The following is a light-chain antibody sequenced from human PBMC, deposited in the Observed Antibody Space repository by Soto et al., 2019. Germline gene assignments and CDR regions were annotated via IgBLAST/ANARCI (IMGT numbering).Light chain of an antibody. Sequence: QSVLTQPPSASGSPGQSVTISCTGTSSDVGGYNYVSWYQQHPGKAPKVMIYEVNKRPSGVPDRFSGSKSGNTASLTVSGLQAEDEADYSCKSYTGINNWVFGGGTKLTVL. CDR1: SSDVGGYNY. V-gene: IGLV2-8*01. J-gene: IGLJ3*02. CDR2: EVN. CDR3: KSYTGINNWV.